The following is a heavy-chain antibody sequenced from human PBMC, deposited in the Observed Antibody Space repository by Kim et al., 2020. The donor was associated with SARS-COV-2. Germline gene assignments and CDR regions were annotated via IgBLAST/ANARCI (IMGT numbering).Heavy chain of an antibody. D-gene: IGHD6-13*01. CDR2: IYSGGSS. J-gene: IGHJ4*01. V-gene: IGHV4-39*01. CDR1: GGSISSSTYY. Sequence: SETLSLTCTVSGGSISSSTYYWGWIRQPPGKGLEWIGSIYSGGSSYSNPSLKSRVTISVDTSKNQFSLKLSSVTAADTALYYFGRHAGQQVLQRLDYWG. CDR3: GRHAGQQVLQRLDY.